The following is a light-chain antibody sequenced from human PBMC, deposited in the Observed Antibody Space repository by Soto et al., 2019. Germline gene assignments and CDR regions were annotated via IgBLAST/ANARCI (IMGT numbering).Light chain of an antibody. Sequence: EIVLTQSPGTLYLSPGERATLSCRASQSVSSYLAWYQQKPGQAPRLLIYDASNRATGIPARFSGSGSGTEFTLTISSLQSEDFAVYYCQQYNNWLRTFGQGTKVDIK. CDR2: DAS. CDR3: QQYNNWLRT. V-gene: IGKV3D-15*01. J-gene: IGKJ1*01. CDR1: QSVSSY.